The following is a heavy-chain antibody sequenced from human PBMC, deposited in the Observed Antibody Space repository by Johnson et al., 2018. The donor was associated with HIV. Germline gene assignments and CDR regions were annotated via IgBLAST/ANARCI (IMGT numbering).Heavy chain of an antibody. V-gene: IGHV3-9*01. CDR3: AVGIQLWFASEGDAFDI. D-gene: IGHD5-18*01. CDR1: GFTFDDYA. CDR2: ISWNSGSI. Sequence: VQLVESGGGLVQPGRSLRLSCAASGFTFDDYAMHWVRQAPGKGLEWVSGISWNSGSIGYADSVKGRFTISRDNAKNSLYLQMNSLRAEDTALYYCAVGIQLWFASEGDAFDIWGQGAMVSVSS. J-gene: IGHJ3*02.